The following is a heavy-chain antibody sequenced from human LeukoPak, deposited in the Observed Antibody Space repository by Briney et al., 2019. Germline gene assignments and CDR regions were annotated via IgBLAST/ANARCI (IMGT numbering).Heavy chain of an antibody. CDR3: ASHPSSSGLYYFDY. J-gene: IGHJ4*02. Sequence: PSETLSLTCTVSGGSISSSYWSWIRQPPGKGLEWIGYIYYSGSTNYNPSLKSRVTISVDTSKNQFSLKLSSVTPANTAFYYWASHPSSSGLYYFDYWGQGTLVTVSS. CDR1: GGSISSSY. V-gene: IGHV4-59*08. D-gene: IGHD6-19*01. CDR2: IYYSGST.